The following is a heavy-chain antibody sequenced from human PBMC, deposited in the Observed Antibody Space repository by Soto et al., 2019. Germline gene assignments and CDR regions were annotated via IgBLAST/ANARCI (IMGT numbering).Heavy chain of an antibody. D-gene: IGHD3-10*01. V-gene: IGHV3-9*01. Sequence: VQVVESGGDLVQPGRSLRLSCAASGFALRDSAMHWVRQVPGGGLEWFSGMFSRGEVGYADSVKGRFTISRDVVRNSLYLQMDSLTGDDTAVYYCVKDNLAGGADVWGRGTTVTVSS. CDR2: MFSRGEV. CDR3: VKDNLAGGADV. CDR1: GFALRDSA. J-gene: IGHJ6*02.